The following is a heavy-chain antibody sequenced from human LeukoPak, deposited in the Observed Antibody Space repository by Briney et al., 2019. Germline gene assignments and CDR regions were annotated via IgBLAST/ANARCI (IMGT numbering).Heavy chain of an antibody. D-gene: IGHD5-18*01. CDR3: ARQDGYSYGVWGLIWWFDP. V-gene: IGHV5-10-1*01. J-gene: IGHJ5*02. Sequence: GESLKISCKGSGYSFTSYWISWVRQMPGKGLEWMGRIDPSDSYTNYSPSFQGHVTISADKSISTAYLQGSSLKASDTAMYYCARQDGYSYGVWGLIWWFDPWGQGTLVTVSS. CDR1: GYSFTSYW. CDR2: IDPSDSYT.